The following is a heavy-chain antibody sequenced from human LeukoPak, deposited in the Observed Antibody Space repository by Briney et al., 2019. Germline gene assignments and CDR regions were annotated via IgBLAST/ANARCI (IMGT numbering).Heavy chain of an antibody. D-gene: IGHD6-13*01. J-gene: IGHJ5*02. CDR3: VKHVGSRWSNNRFDP. CDR2: ISYDGSNK. Sequence: GGSLRLSCAASGFTFSSYAMHWVRQAPGKGLEWVAVISYDGSNKYYADSAKGRFTISRDNSNNTVYLQMNSLRVGDTALYYCVKHVGSRWSNNRFDPWGQGTLVTVS. V-gene: IGHV3-30*04. CDR1: GFTFSSYA.